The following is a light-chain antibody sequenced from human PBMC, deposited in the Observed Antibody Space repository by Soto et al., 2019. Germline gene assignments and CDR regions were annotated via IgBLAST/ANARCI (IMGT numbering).Light chain of an antibody. CDR2: AAS. CDR1: QSISSY. V-gene: IGKV1-39*01. CDR3: QQANSFPIP. J-gene: IGKJ5*01. Sequence: DIQMTQSPSSLSASVGDRVTITCRASQSISSYLNWYQQKPGKAPKLLIYAASSLQSGVPSRFSGSGSGTDFTLTISSLQPEDFATYYCQQANSFPIPFGQGTRLEI.